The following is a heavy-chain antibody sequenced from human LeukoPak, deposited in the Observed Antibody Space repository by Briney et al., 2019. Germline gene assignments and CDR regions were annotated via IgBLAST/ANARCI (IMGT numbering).Heavy chain of an antibody. CDR1: GGTFSSYT. CDR3: ASFSRVGAVQLYYYYYYMDV. D-gene: IGHD1-26*01. CDR2: IIPILDIT. J-gene: IGHJ6*03. V-gene: IGHV1-69*02. Sequence: SVKVSCKASGGTFSSYTISWVRQAPGQGLEWMGRIIPILDITNYAQKFQGRVTITTDESTSTAYMELSSLRSEDTAVYYCASFSRVGAVQLYYYYYYMDVWGKGTTVTVSS.